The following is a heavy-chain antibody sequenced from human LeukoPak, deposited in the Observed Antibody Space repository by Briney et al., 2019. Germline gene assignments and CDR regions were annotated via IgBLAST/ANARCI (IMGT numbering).Heavy chain of an antibody. CDR2: IYTSGST. V-gene: IGHV4-4*07. CDR3: ARGSGRYYDFWSGLSPHYYYYMDV. D-gene: IGHD3-3*01. CDR1: GGSISSYY. Sequence: PSETLSLTCTVSGGSISSYYWSWIRQPAGKGLEWIGRIYTSGSTNYNPSLKSRVTISVDTSKNQFSLKLSSVTAADTAVYYCARGSGRYYDFWSGLSPHYYYYMDVWGKGTTVTVSS. J-gene: IGHJ6*03.